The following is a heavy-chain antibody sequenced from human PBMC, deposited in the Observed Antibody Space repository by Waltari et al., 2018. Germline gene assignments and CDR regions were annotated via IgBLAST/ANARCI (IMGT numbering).Heavy chain of an antibody. CDR2: IKSKSDGAIT. V-gene: IGHV3-15*01. J-gene: IGHJ4*01. CDR3: TTLDAPWGG. Sequence: EVQMVESGGGLVKPGESLRLSCEASCFTFPPAWLTWVRQAPGKGLGWVGRIKSKSDGAITDFAAPVRGRFSISRDDSQNMVFLQMNSLRTEDTAVYYCTTLDAPWGGWGHGTLVTVSS. CDR1: CFTFPPAW. D-gene: IGHD7-27*01.